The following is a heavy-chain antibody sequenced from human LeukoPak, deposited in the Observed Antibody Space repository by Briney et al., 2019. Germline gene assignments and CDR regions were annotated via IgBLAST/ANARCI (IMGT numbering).Heavy chain of an antibody. J-gene: IGHJ4*02. V-gene: IGHV3-15*01. Sequence: VGALRLSCAPSVLTPSNALMSSGRDAPQEGGWWVERIKSKSDGGIKDYAAPVKGTFTISRDDSENTVYLQMNSLKIEDTAVYYCATGRSGYFDSWGQGTLVFVSS. CDR1: VLTPSNAL. CDR2: IKSKSDGGIK. CDR3: ATGRSGYFDS.